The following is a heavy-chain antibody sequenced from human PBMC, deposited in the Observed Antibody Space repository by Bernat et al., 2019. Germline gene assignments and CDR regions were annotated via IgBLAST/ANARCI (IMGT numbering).Heavy chain of an antibody. V-gene: IGHV3-21*01. D-gene: IGHD6-6*01. CDR3: AREGFIAALWYNWFDP. CDR1: GFTFMGYN. CDR2: ISSSSSYI. J-gene: IGHJ5*02. Sequence: EVQLVESGGGLVKPGGPLSLSCAASGFTFMGYNMNWVRQAPGKGLGWVSSISSSSSYIYYAASVKGRFTISRDNAKNSLYLQMNSLRAEDTAVYYCAREGFIAALWYNWFDPWGQGTLVTVSS.